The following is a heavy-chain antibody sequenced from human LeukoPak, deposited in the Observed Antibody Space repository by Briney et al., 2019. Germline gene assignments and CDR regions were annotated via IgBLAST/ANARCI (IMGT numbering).Heavy chain of an antibody. J-gene: IGHJ5*02. Sequence: SGPTLVNPTETLTLTCTVSGFSLSNARMGVSWISQPPGKALEWLAHIFSNDEKSYSTSLKSRLTISKDTSKSQVVLTMTNMDPVDTATYYCAHLSYYDFWSGYYLRFDPWGQGTLVTVSS. V-gene: IGHV2-26*01. CDR2: IFSNDEK. CDR3: AHLSYYDFWSGYYLRFDP. D-gene: IGHD3-3*01. CDR1: GFSLSNARMG.